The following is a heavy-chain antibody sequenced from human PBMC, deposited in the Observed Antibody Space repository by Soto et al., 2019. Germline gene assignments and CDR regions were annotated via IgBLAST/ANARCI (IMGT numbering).Heavy chain of an antibody. V-gene: IGHV1-69*02. Sequence: ASVKVSCKASGVTLSSYTISWVRQAPGQGLEWMGRIIPILGIANYAQKFQGRVTITADKSTSTAYMELSSLRSEDTAVYYCARAPYYYYMDVWGKGTTVTVSS. J-gene: IGHJ6*03. CDR3: ARAPYYYYMDV. CDR1: GVTLSSYT. CDR2: IIPILGIA.